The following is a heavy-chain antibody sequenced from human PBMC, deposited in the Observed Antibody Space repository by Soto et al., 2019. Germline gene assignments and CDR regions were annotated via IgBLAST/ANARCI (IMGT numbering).Heavy chain of an antibody. CDR2: IYYSGST. V-gene: IGHV4-59*08. CDR1: GGSISSYY. J-gene: IGHJ5*02. Sequence: SETLSLTCTVSGGSISSYYWSWIRQPPGKGLEWIGYIYYSGSTNYNPSLKSRVTISVDTSKNQFSLKLSSVTAADTAVYYCARKWELNGYWFDPWGQGTLVTVS. CDR3: ARKWELNGYWFDP. D-gene: IGHD1-26*01.